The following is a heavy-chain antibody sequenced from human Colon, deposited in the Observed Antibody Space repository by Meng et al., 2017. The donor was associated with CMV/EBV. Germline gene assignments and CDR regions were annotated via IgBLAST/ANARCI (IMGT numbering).Heavy chain of an antibody. V-gene: IGHV4-39*07. Sequence: TFAGGSIRASTNNWGRIRQPPGKGLEWIGSIYYDGRTYFNSSLKSRVTISVDTSKNQFSLNVRSVTAADTAVYYCARDRRGSRYFDLWGRGTLVTVSS. D-gene: IGHD2-15*01. CDR1: GGSIRASTNN. CDR3: ARDRRGSRYFDL. CDR2: IYYDGRT. J-gene: IGHJ2*01.